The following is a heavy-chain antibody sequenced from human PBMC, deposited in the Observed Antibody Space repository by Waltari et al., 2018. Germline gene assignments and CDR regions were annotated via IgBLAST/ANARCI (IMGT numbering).Heavy chain of an antibody. CDR1: GFTFSSYS. CDR2: ISSSSSYI. CDR3: ARGETYYYDSSGYSPDAFDI. Sequence: EVQLVESGGGLVKPGGSLRLSCAASGFTFSSYSMNWVRQAPGKGLGWVSSISSSSSYIYYADSGKGRFTISRDNAKNSLYLQMNSLRAEDTAVYYCARGETYYYDSSGYSPDAFDIWGQGTMVTVSS. J-gene: IGHJ3*02. V-gene: IGHV3-21*01. D-gene: IGHD3-22*01.